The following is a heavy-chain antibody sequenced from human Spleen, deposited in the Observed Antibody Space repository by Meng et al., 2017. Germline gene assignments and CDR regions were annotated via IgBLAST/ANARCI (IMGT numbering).Heavy chain of an antibody. CDR1: GFTFSSYW. CDR3: GRDLEGRGDV. CDR2: INSDGSST. Sequence: GESLKISCAASGFTFSSYWMHWVRQAPGKGLVWVSRINSDGSSTSYADSVKGRFTISRDNAKNSLYLQMNSLRAEDTAVYYCGRDLEGRGDVWGQGTTVTVSS. J-gene: IGHJ6*02. V-gene: IGHV3-74*01.